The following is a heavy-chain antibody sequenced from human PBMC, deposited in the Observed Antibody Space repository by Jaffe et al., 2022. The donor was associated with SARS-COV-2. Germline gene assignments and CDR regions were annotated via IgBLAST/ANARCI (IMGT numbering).Heavy chain of an antibody. V-gene: IGHV3-15*02. CDR3: ATGSYYDSAGYYFDN. J-gene: IGHJ4*02. Sequence: EVQLVESGGTLVKPGGSLRLSCTVSGFTFTNVWMSWVRQTPGKGLEWVGHIKRNNDGGTTEYGVPVKGRFTISRDESRNTLFLHMNSLKTEDTAVYYCATGSYYDSAGYYFDNWGRGTLVTVSS. CDR1: GFTFTNVW. CDR2: IKRNNDGGTT. D-gene: IGHD3-22*01.